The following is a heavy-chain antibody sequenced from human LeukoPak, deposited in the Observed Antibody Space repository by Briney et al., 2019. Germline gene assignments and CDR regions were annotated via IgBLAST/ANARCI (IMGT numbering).Heavy chain of an antibody. V-gene: IGHV4-38-2*02. Sequence: SETLSLTCAVSGYSISSGYFWIWIRQPPGEGLEWIGSIYHTGATYYNPSLRSPVTISVDTSKNQFSLELNSVTAADTAVYYCARDLGLTISDNWFDPWGLGTLVTVSS. CDR3: ARDLGLTISDNWFDP. J-gene: IGHJ5*02. D-gene: IGHD3-9*01. CDR1: GYSISSGYF. CDR2: IYHTGAT.